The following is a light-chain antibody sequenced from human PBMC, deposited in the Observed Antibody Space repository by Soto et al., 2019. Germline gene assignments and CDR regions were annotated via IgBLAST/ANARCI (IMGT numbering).Light chain of an antibody. Sequence: IQITQSPSSLSASTGDRVTITCRASQGISSYLAWYQQKPGKAPKLLIYAASTLQSGVPSRFSGSGSGTDFTLTISRLEPEDFAVYYCQQYGGSPLTFGGGTKVDIK. CDR3: QQYGGSPLT. V-gene: IGKV1-8*01. CDR2: AAS. CDR1: QGISSY. J-gene: IGKJ4*01.